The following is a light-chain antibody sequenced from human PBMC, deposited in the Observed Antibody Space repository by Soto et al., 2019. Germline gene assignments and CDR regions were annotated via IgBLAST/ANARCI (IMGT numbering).Light chain of an antibody. Sequence: DLKMTQSPSSLSAFVGDSVTFTCRASQGISNYLAWYHQKPGKVPNLLVYAASTLQSGVTSRFTGSGSGTEVTLTIRSLQPEDVGTYYCQHYHSPPFTFGPGTKLESK. V-gene: IGKV1-27*01. CDR3: QHYHSPPFT. CDR1: QGISNY. J-gene: IGKJ3*01. CDR2: AAS.